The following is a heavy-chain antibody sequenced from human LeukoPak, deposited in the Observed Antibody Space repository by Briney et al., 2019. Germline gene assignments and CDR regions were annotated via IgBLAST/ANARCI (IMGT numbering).Heavy chain of an antibody. CDR3: ARGARYFDY. J-gene: IGHJ4*02. CDR1: GFTFSSYG. V-gene: IGHV3-48*01. Sequence: GGSLRLSCAASGFTFSSYGINWVRQAPGKGLEWVSYISSSSGTIYYADSVKGRFTISRDNAKNSLYLQMNSLRAADTAVYCCARGARYFDYWGQGTLVTVSS. CDR2: ISSSSGTI.